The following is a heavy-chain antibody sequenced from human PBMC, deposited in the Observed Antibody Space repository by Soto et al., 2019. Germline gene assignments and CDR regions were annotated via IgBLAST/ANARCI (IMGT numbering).Heavy chain of an antibody. Sequence: QVQLVQSGAEVKKPGSSVTVSCKASGVTFSSYIISWVRQAPGQGLEWMGRISPIPGIPNYAQKFPGRVTITADKSTSIANMELSSLRAEDTGVNYCARIQPYDHADFWGQGTLVSVSS. D-gene: IGHD3-16*01. CDR1: GVTFSSYI. CDR2: ISPIPGIP. CDR3: ARIQPYDHADF. V-gene: IGHV1-69*02. J-gene: IGHJ4*02.